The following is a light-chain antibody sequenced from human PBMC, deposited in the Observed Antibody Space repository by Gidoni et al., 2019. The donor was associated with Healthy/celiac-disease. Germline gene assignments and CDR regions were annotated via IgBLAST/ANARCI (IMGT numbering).Light chain of an antibody. CDR3: QQYGSSPLYT. J-gene: IGKJ2*01. CDR1: QSVSSSY. CDR2: GAS. V-gene: IGKV3-20*01. Sequence: EIVLTQSPATLSLSPGERATLSCRASQSVSSSYLAWYQQKPGQAPRLLIYGASSRATGIPDRCSGSGSGTDFTLTISRLEPEDFAVYYCQQYGSSPLYTFGQGTKLEIK.